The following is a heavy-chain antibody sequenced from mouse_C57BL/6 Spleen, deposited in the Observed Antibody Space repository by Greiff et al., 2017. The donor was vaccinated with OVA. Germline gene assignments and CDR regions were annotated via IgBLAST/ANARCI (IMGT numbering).Heavy chain of an antibody. CDR2: IDPENGDT. Sequence: EVQLQESGAELVRPGASVKLSCTASGFNIKDDYMHWVKQRPEQGLEWIGWIDPENGDTEYASKFQGKATITADTSSNTAYLQLSSLTSEDTAVYYCTTSMVTEAWFAYWGQRTLVTVSA. CDR1: GFNIKDDY. D-gene: IGHD2-2*01. V-gene: IGHV14-4*01. CDR3: TTSMVTEAWFAY. J-gene: IGHJ3*01.